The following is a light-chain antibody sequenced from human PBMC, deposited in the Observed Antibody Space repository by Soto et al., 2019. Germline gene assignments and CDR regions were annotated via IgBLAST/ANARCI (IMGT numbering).Light chain of an antibody. CDR1: NIGSKS. J-gene: IGLJ2*01. Sequence: SYELTQPPSVSVAPGQTARITCGGNNIGSKSVHWYQQKPGQAPVLVIYYDTDRPSGIPARFYGSNSGNTATLTISRVEDGDEADYYCQVWDSRSAHVVFGGGTKLTVL. CDR3: QVWDSRSAHVV. CDR2: YDT. V-gene: IGLV3-21*04.